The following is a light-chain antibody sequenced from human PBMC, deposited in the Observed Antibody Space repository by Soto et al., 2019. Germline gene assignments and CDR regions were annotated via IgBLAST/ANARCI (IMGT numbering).Light chain of an antibody. CDR2: KVS. V-gene: IGKV1-5*03. CDR1: QSLSGW. Sequence: DFQMTQSPSTLSVSVGDRVTITCRASQSLSGWLAWYQQKPGKAPKLLIYKVSNLESGVPSRFSGSGSGTEFTLTISSLQPDDSATYYCQQYYGAWTFGQGTKVEIK. J-gene: IGKJ1*01. CDR3: QQYYGAWT.